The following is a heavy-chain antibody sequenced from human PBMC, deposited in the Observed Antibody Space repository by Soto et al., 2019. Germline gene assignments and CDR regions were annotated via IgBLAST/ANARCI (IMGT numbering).Heavy chain of an antibody. CDR2: IYYSGST. J-gene: IGHJ4*02. CDR1: GGSISSYY. V-gene: IGHV4-59*08. D-gene: IGHD5-12*01. Sequence: SETLSLTCTVSGGSISSYYWSWIRQPPGKGLEWIGYIYYSGSTNYNPSLKSRVTISVDTSKNQFSLKLSSVTAADTAVYYCARRNSGYDYFDYWGQGTLVTVSS. CDR3: ARRNSGYDYFDY.